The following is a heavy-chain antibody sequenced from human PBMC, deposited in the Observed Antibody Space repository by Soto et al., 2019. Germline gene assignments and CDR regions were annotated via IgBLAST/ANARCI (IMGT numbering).Heavy chain of an antibody. CDR2: IYHSGST. CDR1: GGSISSDNW. V-gene: IGHV4-4*02. Sequence: QVQLQESGPGLVNPSVTLSLTCAVSGGSISSDNWWSWVRQPPGKGLEWIGAIYHSGSTNYDSSLRGRVTISIDKSKNQFSLKLNSVTAADTAVYYCAGTIHYWGQGTLVTVSS. D-gene: IGHD2-8*01. CDR3: AGTIHY. J-gene: IGHJ4*02.